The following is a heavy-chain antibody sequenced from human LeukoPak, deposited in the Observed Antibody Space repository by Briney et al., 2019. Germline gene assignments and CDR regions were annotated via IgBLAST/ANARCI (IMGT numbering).Heavy chain of an antibody. CDR2: INPDGRTI. Sequence: GGSLRLSCAASGFTFSDYWMHWVRQAPGKGPVWVSRINPDGRTITYADSVVGRITISRDNAKNTLYLQMNSLRAKDTAVYYCARDIYSSGWFDYYYGMDVWGQGTTVTVSS. CDR1: GFTFSDYW. CDR3: ARDIYSSGWFDYYYGMDV. J-gene: IGHJ6*02. V-gene: IGHV3-74*03. D-gene: IGHD6-19*01.